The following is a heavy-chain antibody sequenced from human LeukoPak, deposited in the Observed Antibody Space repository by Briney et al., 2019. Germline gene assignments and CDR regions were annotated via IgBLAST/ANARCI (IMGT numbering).Heavy chain of an antibody. J-gene: IGHJ4*02. CDR1: GFSVSSNY. CDR2: IFSGGTT. V-gene: IGHV3-53*01. D-gene: IGHD5-18*01. CDR3: AKDGTEGTWIQLWLDGDY. Sequence: GGSLRLSCATSGFSVSSNYMSWVRQAPGKGLEWVSTIFSGGTTDYADSVKGRFTISRDNSKSTVSLQMNSLRAEDTAVYYCAKDGTEGTWIQLWLDGDYWGQGTLVTVSS.